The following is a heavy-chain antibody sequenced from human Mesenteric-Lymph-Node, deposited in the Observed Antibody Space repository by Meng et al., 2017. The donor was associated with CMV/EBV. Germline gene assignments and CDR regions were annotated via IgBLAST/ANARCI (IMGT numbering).Heavy chain of an antibody. Sequence: SETLSLTCAVSGGSIGSYYWNWIRQSPDKGLEWIGYINYSGSTTYNPSLKSRVTISVDTSKNQFSLRLTSVTAADTAVYYCARGVGAGLWGQGTPVTVSS. CDR1: GGSIGSYY. V-gene: IGHV4-59*01. J-gene: IGHJ4*02. D-gene: IGHD1-26*01. CDR2: INYSGST. CDR3: ARGVGAGL.